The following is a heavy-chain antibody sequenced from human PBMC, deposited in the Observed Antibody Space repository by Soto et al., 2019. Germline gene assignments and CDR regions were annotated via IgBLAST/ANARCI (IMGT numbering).Heavy chain of an antibody. CDR3: AKNLGCYWANYYYYYYMDV. V-gene: IGHV3-23*01. D-gene: IGHD1-26*01. CDR2: ISGSGGST. J-gene: IGHJ6*03. Sequence: EVQLLESGGGLVQPGGSLRLSCAASGFTFSSYAMSWVRQAPGKGLEWGSAISGSGGSTYYADSVKGRFTTSRDNPKNTLYQKINNLRAEEPAVYYCAKNLGCYWANYYYYYYMDVWGQGTTVTVSS. CDR1: GFTFSSYA.